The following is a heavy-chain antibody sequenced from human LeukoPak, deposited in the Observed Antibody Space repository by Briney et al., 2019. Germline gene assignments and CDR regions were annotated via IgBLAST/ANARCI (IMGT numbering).Heavy chain of an antibody. CDR3: ARDNWVDC. V-gene: IGHV3-7*03. J-gene: IGHJ5*01. Sequence: RPGGSLRLSCATSGFTFSNAWMTWVRQTPWKGLESVATITQDGSAEYYVDSVKGRFTISRDNAKNSLYLQMNSLKVEDTAIYYCARDNWVDCWGQGTLVTVSS. CDR1: GFTFSNAW. CDR2: ITQDGSAE.